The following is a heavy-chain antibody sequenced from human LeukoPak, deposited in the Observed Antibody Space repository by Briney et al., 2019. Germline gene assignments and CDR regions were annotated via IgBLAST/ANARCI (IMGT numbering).Heavy chain of an antibody. V-gene: IGHV3-21*01. CDR1: GFTFSSYS. CDR3: ARVQYSSGWYDY. CDR2: ISSSSSYI. D-gene: IGHD6-19*01. J-gene: IGHJ4*02. Sequence: PGWSLTLSCPASGFTFSSYSMNWLRQARGKGLEWVSSISSSSSYIYYADSVKGRFTISRDNAKNSLYLQMNSLRAEDTAVYYCARVQYSSGWYDYWGQGTLVTVSS.